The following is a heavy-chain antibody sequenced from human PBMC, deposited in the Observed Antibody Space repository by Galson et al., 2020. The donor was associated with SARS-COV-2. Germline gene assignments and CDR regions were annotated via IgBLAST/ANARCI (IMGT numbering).Heavy chain of an antibody. CDR2: ISANGRET. Sequence: GGSLRLSCAASGFTYSNYYMTWIRQTPGKGLEWLGYISANGRETKYADFVKDRITISRDNAKRSLFLQLNRLTADDTAVYYCVRDVETKVTLYDFWGQGTLVTVSP. J-gene: IGHJ4*02. D-gene: IGHD4-17*01. V-gene: IGHV3-11*05. CDR3: VRDVETKVTLYDF. CDR1: GFTYSNYY.